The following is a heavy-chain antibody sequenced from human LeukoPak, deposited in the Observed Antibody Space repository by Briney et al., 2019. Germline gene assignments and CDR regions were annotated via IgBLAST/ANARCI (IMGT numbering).Heavy chain of an antibody. CDR1: GGSFSGYY. CDR2: INHSGST. D-gene: IGHD6-19*01. Sequence: SETLSLTCAVYGGSFSGYYWSWIRQPPGKGLEWIGEINHSGSTNYNPSLKSRVTISVDTSKNQFSLKLSSVTAADTAVYYCARKKAVAGTLSWFDPWGQGTLVTVSS. V-gene: IGHV4-34*01. CDR3: ARKKAVAGTLSWFDP. J-gene: IGHJ5*02.